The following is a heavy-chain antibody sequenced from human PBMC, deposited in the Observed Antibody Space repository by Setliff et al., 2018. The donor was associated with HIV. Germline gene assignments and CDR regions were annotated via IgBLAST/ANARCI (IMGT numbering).Heavy chain of an antibody. D-gene: IGHD2-15*01. J-gene: IGHJ4*02. CDR1: GFTFNRYW. V-gene: IGHV3-23*01. CDR3: ARGSGSNSVDY. CDR2: ISGSGGRT. Sequence: PGGSLRLSCAASGFTFNRYWMSWVRQVPGKGLEWVSGISGSGGRTYYGDSVKGRFTISRDNAKNTLYLQMNSLRAEDTAVYYCARGSGSNSVDYWGQGTLVTAPQ.